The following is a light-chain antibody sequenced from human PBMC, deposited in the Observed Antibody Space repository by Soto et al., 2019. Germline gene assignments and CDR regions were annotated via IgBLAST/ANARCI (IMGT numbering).Light chain of an antibody. Sequence: DIQMTQSPSSLSASVGDRITMTCRASQSISYYLNWYQQKPGEAPKLLIYAASTLRSGVPSRFSGSGSGTDFTLTISSLQLEDFATYYCQQSYSTPPLTFGGGTKVEIK. V-gene: IGKV1-39*01. J-gene: IGKJ4*01. CDR3: QQSYSTPPLT. CDR2: AAS. CDR1: QSISYY.